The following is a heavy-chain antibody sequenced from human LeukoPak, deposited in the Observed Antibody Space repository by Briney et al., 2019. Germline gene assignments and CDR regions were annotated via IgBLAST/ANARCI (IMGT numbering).Heavy chain of an antibody. D-gene: IGHD3-22*01. V-gene: IGHV1-69*04. CDR2: IIPILGIA. CDR3: ARAYDSSGYYYV. J-gene: IGHJ4*02. Sequence: SVKVSCKASGGTFSSYAIIWVRQAPGQGLEWMGRIIPILGIANYAQKFQGRVTITADKSTSTAYMELSSLRSEDTAVYYCARAYDSSGYYYVWGQGTLVTVSS. CDR1: GGTFSSYA.